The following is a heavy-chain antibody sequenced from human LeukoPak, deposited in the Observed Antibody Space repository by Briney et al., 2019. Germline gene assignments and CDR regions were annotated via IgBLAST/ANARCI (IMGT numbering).Heavy chain of an antibody. CDR1: GFSFSSNA. CDR2: VSGSGGST. D-gene: IGHD1-14*01. Sequence: GGSLRLSCAASGFSFSSNAMNWVRQAPGKGLEWVSAVSGSGGSTYYADSVKGRFTISRDNSKNTVYLQMNSLRAEDTALYYCAKGWKGNLDYWGEATLVTVSS. CDR3: AKGWKGNLDY. V-gene: IGHV3-23*01. J-gene: IGHJ4*02.